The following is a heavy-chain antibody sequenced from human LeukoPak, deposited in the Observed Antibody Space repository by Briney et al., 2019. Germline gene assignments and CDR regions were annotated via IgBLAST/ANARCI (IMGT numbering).Heavy chain of an antibody. CDR3: ARDRGYSDYVPFDY. V-gene: IGHV4-4*02. CDR2: IYHSGST. Sequence: SGTLSLTCAVSGGSISSSNWWSWVRQTPGKGLEWIGKIYHSGSTNYNPSLKSRVTVSVDNSKNQFSLKLNSVTAADTAVYYCARDRGYSDYVPFDYWGQGALVTVSS. J-gene: IGHJ4*02. CDR1: GGSISSSNW. D-gene: IGHD4-11*01.